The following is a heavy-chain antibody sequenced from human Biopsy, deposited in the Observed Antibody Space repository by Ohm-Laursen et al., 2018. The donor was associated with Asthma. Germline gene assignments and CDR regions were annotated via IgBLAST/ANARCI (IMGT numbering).Heavy chain of an antibody. CDR1: GFTFRSYA. J-gene: IGHJ4*02. CDR2: IFFDGSNK. D-gene: IGHD6-6*01. V-gene: IGHV3-30-3*01. Sequence: SLRLSCAASGFTFRSYAMHWVRQAPGKGLEWVAGIFFDGSNKYYAGSVKGRFTISRDNSKDTLYLQVNSLRGDDTAVYYCARGKTWGRSYYFDYWGQGTLVTVSS. CDR3: ARGKTWGRSYYFDY.